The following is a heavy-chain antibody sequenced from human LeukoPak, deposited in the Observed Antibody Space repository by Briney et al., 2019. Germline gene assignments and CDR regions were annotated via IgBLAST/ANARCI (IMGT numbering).Heavy chain of an antibody. CDR3: ARAYCSGGSCYFHYYYMDV. CDR1: GFTFSDYY. D-gene: IGHD2-15*01. V-gene: IGHV3-11*01. Sequence: EGSLRLSCAASGFTFSDYYMSWIRQAPGKGLEWVSYISSSGSTIYYADSVKGRFTISRDNAKNSLYLQMNSLRAEDTAVYYCARAYCSGGSCYFHYYYMDVWGKGTTVTISS. CDR2: ISSSGSTI. J-gene: IGHJ6*03.